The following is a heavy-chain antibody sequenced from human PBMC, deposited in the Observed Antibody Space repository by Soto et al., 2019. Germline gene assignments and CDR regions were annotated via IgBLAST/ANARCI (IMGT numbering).Heavy chain of an antibody. CDR3: ARDLAAAGTIDY. Sequence: PSETLSLTCTVSGGSISSGGYYWIWIRQHPGKGLEWIGYIYYSGSTYYNPSLKSRVTISVDTSKNQFSLKLSSVTAADTAVYYCARDLAAAGTIDYWGQGTLVTVSS. V-gene: IGHV4-31*03. CDR1: GGSISSGGYY. J-gene: IGHJ4*02. CDR2: IYYSGST. D-gene: IGHD6-13*01.